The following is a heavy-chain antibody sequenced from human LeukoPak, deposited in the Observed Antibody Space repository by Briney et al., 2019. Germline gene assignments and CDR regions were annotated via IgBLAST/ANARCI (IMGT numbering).Heavy chain of an antibody. CDR1: GYTLTSYA. V-gene: IGHV7-4-1*02. Sequence: GASVKVSCTASGYTLTSYAMNWVRQAPGQGLEWMGWINTNTGNPTYAQGFTGRFVFSLDTSVSTAYLQISSLKAEDTAVYYCARESRTLRDYDFWSKIFDYWGQGTLVTVSS. J-gene: IGHJ4*02. CDR2: INTNTGNP. CDR3: ARESRTLRDYDFWSKIFDY. D-gene: IGHD3-3*01.